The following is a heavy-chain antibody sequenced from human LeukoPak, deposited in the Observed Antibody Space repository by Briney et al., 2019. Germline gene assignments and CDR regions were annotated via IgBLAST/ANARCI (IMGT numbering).Heavy chain of an antibody. CDR2: ISYDGSNK. Sequence: PGRSLRLSCAASGFTFSSYAMHWVRQAPGKGLEWVAVISYDGSNKYYADSVKGRFTISRDNSKNTLYLQMNSLRAEDTAVYYCARGWDYYGSGSYYRRRPSDYWGQGTLVTVSS. V-gene: IGHV3-30-3*01. CDR1: GFTFSSYA. D-gene: IGHD3-10*01. CDR3: ARGWDYYGSGSYYRRRPSDY. J-gene: IGHJ4*02.